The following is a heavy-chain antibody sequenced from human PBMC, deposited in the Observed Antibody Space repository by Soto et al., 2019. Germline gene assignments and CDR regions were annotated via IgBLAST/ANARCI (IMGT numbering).Heavy chain of an antibody. CDR1: GFTFSSYW. Sequence: EVQLVESGGNLVQPGGSLRLSCAASGFTFSSYWIHWVRQPPGKGLLWVSRINTDGSTTNYADSVKGRFTISRDNAKKTLDLQMNSLRAEDTAVYYCARGASGNYYLDYWGQGALVTISS. CDR3: ARGASGNYYLDY. V-gene: IGHV3-74*01. D-gene: IGHD3-10*01. J-gene: IGHJ4*02. CDR2: INTDGSTT.